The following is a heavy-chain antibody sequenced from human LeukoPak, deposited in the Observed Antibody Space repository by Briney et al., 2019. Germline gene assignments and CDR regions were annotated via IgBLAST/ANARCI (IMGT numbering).Heavy chain of an antibody. J-gene: IGHJ6*02. V-gene: IGHV4-59*01. D-gene: IGHD1-26*01. Sequence: SETLSLTCTVSGGSISFYYWSWIRQPPGKGLEWIGYIYYSGSTDYNPSLKSRVSMSVDTSKNQFSLKLNSVTAADSAVYYCARDGRISPYYGMDVWGQGTTVTVSS. CDR2: IYYSGST. CDR1: GGSISFYY. CDR3: ARDGRISPYYGMDV.